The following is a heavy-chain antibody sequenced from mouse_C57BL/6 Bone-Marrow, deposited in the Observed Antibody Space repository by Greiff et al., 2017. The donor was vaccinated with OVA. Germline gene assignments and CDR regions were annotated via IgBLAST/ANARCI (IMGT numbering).Heavy chain of an antibody. Sequence: EVMLVESGAGLVKPGGSLKLSCAASGFTFSSYAMSWVRQTPEQRLEWVAYISSGGDYIYYADTVKGRFTLSRDNARNTLYLQMSSLKSEDTAMYYCTRGGIITTGYDYWGQGTTLTVSS. V-gene: IGHV5-9-1*02. CDR3: TRGGIITTGYDY. D-gene: IGHD1-1*01. J-gene: IGHJ2*01. CDR2: ISSGGDYI. CDR1: GFTFSSYA.